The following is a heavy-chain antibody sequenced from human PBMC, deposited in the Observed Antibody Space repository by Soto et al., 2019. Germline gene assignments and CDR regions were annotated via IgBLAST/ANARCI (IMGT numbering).Heavy chain of an antibody. Sequence: QLQLQESGPGLVKPSETLSLTCTVSGGSISSSSYYWGWIRQPPGKGLEWIGSIYYSGSTYYNPSLKSRVTISVDTSKNQFSLKLSSVTAADMAVYYCARLGRKPYYFDYWGQGTLVTVSS. D-gene: IGHD3-16*01. CDR3: ARLGRKPYYFDY. CDR2: IYYSGST. J-gene: IGHJ4*02. CDR1: GGSISSSSYY. V-gene: IGHV4-39*01.